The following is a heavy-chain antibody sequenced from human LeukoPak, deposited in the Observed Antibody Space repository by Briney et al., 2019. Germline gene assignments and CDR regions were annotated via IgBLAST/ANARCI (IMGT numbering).Heavy chain of an antibody. CDR3: AREEAGIAVAGIDY. J-gene: IGHJ4*02. CDR2: IYYSGST. CDR1: GGSISSYY. V-gene: IGHV4-39*07. Sequence: SETLSLTCTVSGGSISSYYWGWIRQPPGKGLEWIGSIYYSGSTYYNPSLKSRVTISVDTSKNQFSLKLSSVTAADTAVYYCAREEAGIAVAGIDYWGQGTLVTVSS. D-gene: IGHD6-19*01.